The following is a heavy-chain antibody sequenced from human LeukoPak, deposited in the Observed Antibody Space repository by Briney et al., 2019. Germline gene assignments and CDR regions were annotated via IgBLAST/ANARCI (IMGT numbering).Heavy chain of an antibody. V-gene: IGHV5-51*01. D-gene: IGHD6-13*01. CDR3: ARQGGSGAAAKY. CDR2: IYPGDSDT. Sequence: XXXLGIIYPGDSDTRYSPSFQGQVTISADKSISTAYLQWSSLKASDTAMYYCARQGGSGAAAKYWGQGTLVTVSS. J-gene: IGHJ4*02.